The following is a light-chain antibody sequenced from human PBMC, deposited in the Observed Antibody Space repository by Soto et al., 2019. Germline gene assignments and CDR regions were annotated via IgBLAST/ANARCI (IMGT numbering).Light chain of an antibody. CDR2: LGS. J-gene: IGKJ1*01. V-gene: IGKV2-28*01. Sequence: IVMTQPQLSMPVTPGEPASISCRSSPSLLHSNGYNYLDWYLQKPGQSPQLLIYLGSNRASGVPDRFSGSGSGTDFTLKISRVEAEDVGVYYCMQALQTPPTFGQGTKVDIK. CDR3: MQALQTPPT. CDR1: PSLLHSNGYNY.